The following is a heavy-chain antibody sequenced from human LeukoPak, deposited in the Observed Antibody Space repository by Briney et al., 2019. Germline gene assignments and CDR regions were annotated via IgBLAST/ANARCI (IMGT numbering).Heavy chain of an antibody. Sequence: GASVKVPCKASGYTFTANYMHWVRQAPGQGLEYMGWINSNSGGTNYAQKFHGRVTMTRHTSISTVYMELSRLTSDDTAVYYCARDLGGNALDIWGQGTVVTVSS. D-gene: IGHD3-16*01. J-gene: IGHJ3*02. V-gene: IGHV1-2*02. CDR2: INSNSGGT. CDR3: ARDLGGNALDI. CDR1: GYTFTANY.